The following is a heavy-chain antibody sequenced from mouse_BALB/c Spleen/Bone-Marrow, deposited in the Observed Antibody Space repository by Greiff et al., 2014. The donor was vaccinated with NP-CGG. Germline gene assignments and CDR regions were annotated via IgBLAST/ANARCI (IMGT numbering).Heavy chain of an antibody. Sequence: QVQLKESGAELVEPGAPVKLSCKASGYTFTTYWMNWVKQRPGRGLEWIGKIDPPDSESHYSQKFKDKATLTVDKSSSTAYIQLSSLTSEDSAVYFCARSYGNYDAMDFWGQGTSVTVSS. J-gene: IGHJ4*01. CDR1: GYTFTTYW. D-gene: IGHD2-10*02. V-gene: IGHV1-69*02. CDR3: ARSYGNYDAMDF. CDR2: IDPPDSES.